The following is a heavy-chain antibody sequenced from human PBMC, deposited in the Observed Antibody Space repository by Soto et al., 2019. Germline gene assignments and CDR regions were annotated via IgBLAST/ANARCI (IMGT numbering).Heavy chain of an antibody. CDR2: IYYSGST. Sequence: SETLSLICTVSGGSISSYYWSWIRQPPGKGLEWIGYIYYSGSTNYNPSLKSRVTISVDTSKNQFSLKLSSVTAADTAVYYCARDGAFRYSSGWGYYYYGMDVWGQGTTVTVSS. CDR3: ARDGAFRYSSGWGYYYYGMDV. V-gene: IGHV4-59*01. CDR1: GGSISSYY. D-gene: IGHD6-19*01. J-gene: IGHJ6*02.